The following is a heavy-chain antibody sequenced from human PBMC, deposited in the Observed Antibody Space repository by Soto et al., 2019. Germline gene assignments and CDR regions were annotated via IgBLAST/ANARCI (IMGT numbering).Heavy chain of an antibody. CDR2: INHSGST. V-gene: IGHV4-34*01. J-gene: IGHJ4*02. D-gene: IGHD3-10*01. CDR1: GGSFSGYY. Sequence: SETLSLTCAVYGGSFSGYYWSWIRQPPGKGLEWIGEINHSGSTNYNPSLKSRVTISVDTSKSQFSLKLSSVTAADTAVYYCARDRDYYMDYWGQGTLVTVSS. CDR3: ARDRDYYMDY.